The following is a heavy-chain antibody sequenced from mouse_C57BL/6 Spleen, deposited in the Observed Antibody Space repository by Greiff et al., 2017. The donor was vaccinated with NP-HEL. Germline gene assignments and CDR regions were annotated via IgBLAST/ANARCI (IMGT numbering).Heavy chain of an antibody. D-gene: IGHD2-4*01. CDR3: ARRDYDAPYAMDY. V-gene: IGHV1-39*01. Sequence: VQLKESGPELVKPGASVKISCKASGYSFTDYNMNWVKQSNGKSLEWIGVINPNYGTTSYNQKFKGKATLTVDQSSSTAYMQLNSLTSEDSAVYYSARRDYDAPYAMDYWGQGTSVTVSS. J-gene: IGHJ4*01. CDR2: INPNYGTT. CDR1: GYSFTDYN.